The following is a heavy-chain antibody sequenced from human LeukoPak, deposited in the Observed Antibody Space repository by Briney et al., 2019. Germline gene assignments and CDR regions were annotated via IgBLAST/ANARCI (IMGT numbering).Heavy chain of an antibody. V-gene: IGHV3-9*01. J-gene: IGHJ4*02. CDR3: AKDNGPYYYGSGSYGVDY. Sequence: GRSLRLSCAASGFTFYDYAMHWVRQAPGKGLEWGSGISWNSGSIGYADSVKGRFTISRDNAKNSLYLQMNSLRAEDTALYYCAKDNGPYYYGSGSYGVDYWGQGTLVTVSS. D-gene: IGHD3-10*01. CDR1: GFTFYDYA. CDR2: ISWNSGSI.